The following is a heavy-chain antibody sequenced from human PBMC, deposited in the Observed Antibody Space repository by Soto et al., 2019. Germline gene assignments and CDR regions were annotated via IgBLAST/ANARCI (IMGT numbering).Heavy chain of an antibody. CDR3: AKDNSPFHYYGSGSDQNYFDY. V-gene: IGHV3-30*18. CDR1: GFTFSSYG. D-gene: IGHD3-10*01. J-gene: IGHJ4*02. CDR2: ISYDGSNK. Sequence: QVQLVESGGGVVQPGRSLRLSCAASGFTFSSYGMHWVRQAPGKGLEWVAVISYDGSNKYYADSVKGRFTISRDNSKNTLYLQMNSLRAEDTAVYYCAKDNSPFHYYGSGSDQNYFDYWGQGTLVTVSS.